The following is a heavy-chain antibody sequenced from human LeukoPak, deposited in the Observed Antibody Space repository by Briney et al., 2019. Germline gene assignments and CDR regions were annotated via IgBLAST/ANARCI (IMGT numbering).Heavy chain of an antibody. D-gene: IGHD4-11*01. CDR2: IYYSGST. Sequence: PSETLSLTCTVSGGSISSYYWSWIRQPPGKGLEWIGYIYYSGSTNYNPSLKSRVTISVDTFKNQFSLKLSSVTAADPAVYFCARERTTGREFDYWGQGTLVTVSS. CDR1: GGSISSYY. V-gene: IGHV4-59*01. CDR3: ARERTTGREFDY. J-gene: IGHJ4*02.